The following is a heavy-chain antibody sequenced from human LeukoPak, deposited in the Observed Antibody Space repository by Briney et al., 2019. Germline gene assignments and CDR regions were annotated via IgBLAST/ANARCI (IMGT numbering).Heavy chain of an antibody. CDR2: ISYTGST. Sequence: PSETLSLTCAVSGGSFSRDYWSWIRQPPGKGLEWVGWISYTGSTKYSSSLNSRATISVDTSKNHFSLKLTSVTAADTAVYYCARFTYYGPFDYWGHGILVTVSS. CDR1: GGSFSRDY. J-gene: IGHJ4*01. V-gene: IGHV4-59*01. D-gene: IGHD2-21*01. CDR3: ARFTYYGPFDY.